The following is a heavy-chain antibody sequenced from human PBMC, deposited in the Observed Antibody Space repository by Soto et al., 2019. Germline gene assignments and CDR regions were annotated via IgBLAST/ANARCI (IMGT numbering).Heavy chain of an antibody. CDR3: AKRLDSSGWYSSCYY. CDR1: GFTFSSFG. V-gene: IGHV3-48*02. J-gene: IGHJ4*01. CDR2: ISGSSGTI. D-gene: IGHD6-13*01. Sequence: GGSVRLSCAASGFTFSSFGMNWLRLAPGKGLEWVSHISGSSGTIYYADSVNGRFTISRDNAKNSLFLQMNSLRDDDTAVYYGAKRLDSSGWYSSCYYWGRGSLVSAAS.